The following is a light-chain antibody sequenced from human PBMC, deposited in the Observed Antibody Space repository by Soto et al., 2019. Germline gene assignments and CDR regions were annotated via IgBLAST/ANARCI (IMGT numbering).Light chain of an antibody. Sequence: QSALTQTPSASGSLGQSVTISCTGTSSDVGAYDSVSWYQHHPGKAPKALIYEVSKRPSGVPDRFSGSKSGNTASLTVSGLQAEDKADCYCSSYAGSNNYVFGSGTKLTVL. CDR1: SSDVGAYDS. CDR3: SSYAGSNNYV. V-gene: IGLV2-8*01. CDR2: EVS. J-gene: IGLJ1*01.